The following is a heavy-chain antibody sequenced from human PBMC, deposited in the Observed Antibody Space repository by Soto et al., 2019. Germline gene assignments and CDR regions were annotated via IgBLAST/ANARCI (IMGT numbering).Heavy chain of an antibody. V-gene: IGHV3-23*01. D-gene: IGHD4-17*01. J-gene: IGHJ4*02. CDR1: VFTFSSYA. CDR3: ARDRYGDRLWGQDDFDY. CDR2: ISDSGNST. Sequence: PRGSLRLSCAASVFTFSSYAMSWVRQAPGKGLEWVSTISDSGNSTYSADSVKGPFTISRDNSKNMLYLQMNSRRAEDTAVYYCARDRYGDRLWGQDDFDYWGQGTRVTVSS.